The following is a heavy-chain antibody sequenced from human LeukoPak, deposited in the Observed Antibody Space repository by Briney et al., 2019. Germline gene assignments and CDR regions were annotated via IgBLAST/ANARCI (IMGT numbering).Heavy chain of an antibody. CDR3: ARVEWIRDDFWSGYYSQSNYYYYYYMDV. CDR2: TIPIFGTA. V-gene: IGHV1-69*05. Sequence: GASVKVSCKASGGTFSSYAISWVRQAPGQGLEWMGGTIPIFGTANYAQKFQGRVTITTDESTSTAYMELSSLRSEDTAVYYCARVEWIRDDFWSGYYSQSNYYYYYYMDVWGQGTLVTVSS. CDR1: GGTFSSYA. J-gene: IGHJ6*03. D-gene: IGHD3-3*01.